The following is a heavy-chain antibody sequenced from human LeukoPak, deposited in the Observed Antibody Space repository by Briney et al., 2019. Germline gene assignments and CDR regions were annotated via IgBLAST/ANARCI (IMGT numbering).Heavy chain of an antibody. V-gene: IGHV3-23*01. CDR3: AKRVAVAGTTA. J-gene: IGHJ5*02. CDR1: GFTFSSYE. D-gene: IGHD6-19*01. Sequence: GGSLRLSCAASGFTFSSYEMNWVRQAPGKGLEWVSAISGSGGSTYYADSVKGRFTTSRDNSKNTLYLQMNSLRAEDTAVYYCAKRVAVAGTTAWGREPWSPSPQ. CDR2: ISGSGGST.